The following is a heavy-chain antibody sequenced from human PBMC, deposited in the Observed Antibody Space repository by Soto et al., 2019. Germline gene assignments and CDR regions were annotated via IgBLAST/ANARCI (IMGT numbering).Heavy chain of an antibody. D-gene: IGHD2-21*01. V-gene: IGHV1-69*02. CDR2: IIPMLGIR. CDR1: GGTFSTYS. Sequence: QVQLVQSGAEVKKPGSSVKVSCKDSGGTFSTYSMFWVRQAPGQGLEWMGRIIPMLGIRNYAQRFQDRVTITADKSTATAHMELSSLRSEDTALYHCTIGSWSGEVFDIWGQGTMVTVSS. J-gene: IGHJ3*02. CDR3: TIGSWSGEVFDI.